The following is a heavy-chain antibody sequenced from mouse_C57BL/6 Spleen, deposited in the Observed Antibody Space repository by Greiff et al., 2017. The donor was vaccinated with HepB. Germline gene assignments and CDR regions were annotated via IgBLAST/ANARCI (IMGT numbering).Heavy chain of an antibody. CDR2: ISSGSSTI. Sequence: EVKVVESGGGLVKPGGSLKLSCAASGFTFSDYGMHWVRQAPEKGLEWVAYISSGSSTIYYADTVKGRFTISRDNAKNNLFLQMTSLRSEDTAMYYCARRKLGGVYYDAMDYWGQGTSVTVSS. CDR3: ARRKLGGVYYDAMDY. J-gene: IGHJ4*01. V-gene: IGHV5-17*01. D-gene: IGHD4-1*01. CDR1: GFTFSDYG.